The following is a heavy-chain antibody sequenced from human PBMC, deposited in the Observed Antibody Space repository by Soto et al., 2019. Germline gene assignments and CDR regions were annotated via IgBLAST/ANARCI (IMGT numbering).Heavy chain of an antibody. D-gene: IGHD2-15*01. CDR3: ARVGRVEVRTFDY. Sequence: SETLTLTCIFSGVSISSYYWSWIRQPPGKGLEWIGYIFYSGSTNYNPSLKSRVTISVDTSENQFSLNLRSVTAADTALYYCARVGRVEVRTFDYWGQGTLVTVSS. J-gene: IGHJ4*02. V-gene: IGHV4-59*01. CDR1: GVSISSYY. CDR2: IFYSGST.